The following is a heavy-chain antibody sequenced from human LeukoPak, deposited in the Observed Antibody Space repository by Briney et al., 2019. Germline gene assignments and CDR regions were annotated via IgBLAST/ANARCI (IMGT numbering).Heavy chain of an antibody. CDR3: ARDPYYDSSGYYFGGDAFDI. J-gene: IGHJ3*02. CDR1: GFTFSSYA. CDR2: ISSSSSYI. V-gene: IGHV3-21*01. D-gene: IGHD3-22*01. Sequence: PGGSLRLSCAASGFTFSSYAMSWVRQAPGKGLEWVSSISSSSSYIYYADSVKGRFTISRDNAKNSLYLQMNSLRAEDTAVYYCARDPYYDSSGYYFGGDAFDIWGQGTMVTVSS.